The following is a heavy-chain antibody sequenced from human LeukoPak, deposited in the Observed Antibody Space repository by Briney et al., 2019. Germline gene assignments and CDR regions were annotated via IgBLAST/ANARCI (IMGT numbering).Heavy chain of an antibody. Sequence: GGSLRLSCAGSGFIATTNYMSWVRQAPGKGLEWVSVIYSSGSTSYADSVKGRFTISRDSSKNTVYLQMNSLRAEDTAVYYCARDHINANAFDIWGQGTMVTVSS. V-gene: IGHV3-53*01. J-gene: IGHJ3*02. CDR1: GFIATTNY. CDR2: IYSSGST. CDR3: ARDHINANAFDI.